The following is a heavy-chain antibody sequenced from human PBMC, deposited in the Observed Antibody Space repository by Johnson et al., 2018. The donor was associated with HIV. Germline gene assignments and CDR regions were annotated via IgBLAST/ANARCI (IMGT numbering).Heavy chain of an antibody. Sequence: QVQLVESGGGLVQPGRSLRLSCAASGFTFSSYVMHWVRQAPGKGLEGVAVISFDGNNEYYADSVKDRFTISRDNSKNTLYLQMNSLRPEDTAVYYCARSSVYYGTDSFDIWGQGTMVPVSS. CDR2: ISFDGNNE. CDR3: ARSSVYYGTDSFDI. D-gene: IGHD3-22*01. CDR1: GFTFSSYV. V-gene: IGHV3-30*04. J-gene: IGHJ3*02.